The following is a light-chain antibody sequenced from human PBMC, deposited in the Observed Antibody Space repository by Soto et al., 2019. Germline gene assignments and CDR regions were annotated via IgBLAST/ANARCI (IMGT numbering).Light chain of an antibody. V-gene: IGLV2-11*01. CDR2: DVN. CDR1: SRDVGGYNY. Sequence: QSVLTQPRSVSGSPGQSVTISCTGTSRDVGGYNYVSWYQQHPGKAPKLMISDVNKRPSGVPDRFSGSKSGNTASLTISGLQAEDEADYHCCSYAGSYTVVFGGGTKRTGL. CDR3: CSYAGSYTVV. J-gene: IGLJ2*01.